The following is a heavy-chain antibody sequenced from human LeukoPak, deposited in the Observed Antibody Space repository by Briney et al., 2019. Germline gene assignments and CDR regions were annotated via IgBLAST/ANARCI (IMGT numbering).Heavy chain of an antibody. CDR1: GFTFSSYG. V-gene: IGHV3-23*01. CDR2: ISGRGGST. D-gene: IGHD3-22*01. J-gene: IGHJ4*02. CDR3: AKGGRYYYDSSGYDGGVDY. Sequence: GGTLRLSCAASGFTFSSYGMSWVRQAPGKGLEWVSAISGRGGSTYYADSVKGRFTISRDNSKNTLYLQMNSLRAEDTAVYYCAKGGRYYYDSSGYDGGVDYWGQGTLVTVSS.